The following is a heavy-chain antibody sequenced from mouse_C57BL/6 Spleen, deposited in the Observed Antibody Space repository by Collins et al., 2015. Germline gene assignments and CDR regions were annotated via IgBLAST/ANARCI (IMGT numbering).Heavy chain of an antibody. Sequence: VQLQQSGTVLARPGASVKMSCKASGYTFTSYWMHWVKQRPGQGLEWIGMIHPNSGSTNYNEKFKNKAALTVDKSSSTAYMQLSSLTSEDSAVYYCASSIYDDYYWYFDVWGTGTTVTVSS. V-gene: IGHV1-64*01. CDR2: IHPNSGST. D-gene: IGHD2-3*01. CDR3: ASSIYDDYYWYFDV. CDR1: GYTFTSYW. J-gene: IGHJ1*03.